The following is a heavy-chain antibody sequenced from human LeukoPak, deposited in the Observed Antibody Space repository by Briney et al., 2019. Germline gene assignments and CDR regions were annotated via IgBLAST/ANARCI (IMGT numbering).Heavy chain of an antibody. CDR1: GFTFSSYS. Sequence: GGSLRLSCSASGFTFSSYSMNWVRQAPGKGLEWVSSISSSSSYIYYADSVKGRFTISRDNAKNSLYLQMNSLRAEDTAVYYCARDEASVKYDFDYWGQGTLVTVSS. CDR2: ISSSSSYI. CDR3: ARDEASVKYDFDY. V-gene: IGHV3-21*01. J-gene: IGHJ4*02. D-gene: IGHD3/OR15-3a*01.